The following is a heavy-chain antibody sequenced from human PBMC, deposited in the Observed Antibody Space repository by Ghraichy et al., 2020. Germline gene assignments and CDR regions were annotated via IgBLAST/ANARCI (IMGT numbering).Heavy chain of an antibody. Sequence: GGSLRLSCAASGFTLSDYHMSWVRQAPGKGLEWISYISTSGTYKNYADSVKGRFTISRDDAKNSLYLQMNSLRAEDTAVFYCARDLPEIVPADAFYYYMDVWGKGTTVTVS. D-gene: IGHD2-2*01. V-gene: IGHV3-11*06. J-gene: IGHJ6*03. CDR1: GFTLSDYH. CDR3: ARDLPEIVPADAFYYYMDV. CDR2: ISTSGTYK.